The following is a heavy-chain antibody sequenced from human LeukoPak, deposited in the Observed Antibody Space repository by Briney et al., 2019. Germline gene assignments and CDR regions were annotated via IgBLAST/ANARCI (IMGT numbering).Heavy chain of an antibody. J-gene: IGHJ4*02. Sequence: GESLKISCKGSGYSFTSYWIGWVRQMPGKGLEWMAIIYPGDSDTRYSPSFQGHVTISADKSISTAYLQWSSLKDSDTAMCSCARWGQQLVGDYWGQGTLVTVSS. D-gene: IGHD6-13*01. CDR1: GYSFTSYW. CDR2: IYPGDSDT. CDR3: ARWGQQLVGDY. V-gene: IGHV5-51*01.